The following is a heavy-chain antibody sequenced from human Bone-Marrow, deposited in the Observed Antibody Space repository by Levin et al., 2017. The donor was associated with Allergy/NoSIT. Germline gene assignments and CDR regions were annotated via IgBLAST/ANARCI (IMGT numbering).Heavy chain of an antibody. V-gene: IGHV3-66*01. D-gene: IGHD3-10*01. CDR1: GFIVSSNY. CDR3: ARDRGDYVNGEWLGELNTKRHFDY. J-gene: IGHJ4*02. CDR2: IYSGGRT. Sequence: PGGSLRLSCVASGFIVSSNYMSWVRQAPGKGLEWVSVIYSGGRTNYADSVKGRFTISRDNSKNTVYLQMKSLRAEDTAVYYCARDRGDYVNGEWLGELNTKRHFDYWGQGTLVTVSS.